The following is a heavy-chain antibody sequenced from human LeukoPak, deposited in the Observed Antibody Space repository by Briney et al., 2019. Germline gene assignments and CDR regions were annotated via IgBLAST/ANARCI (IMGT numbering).Heavy chain of an antibody. CDR2: VIPIVGTT. D-gene: IGHD5-18*01. V-gene: IGHV1-69*08. Sequence: AASVKVSCKASGVTFTSYTFSWVRQAPGQGLEWMGRVIPIVGTTEYAQKFQGRVTITADRSTTTAYMELSSLRSEDTAVYYCARGDTAMGMAFDYWGQGTLVTVSS. CDR3: ARGDTAMGMAFDY. CDR1: GVTFTSYT. J-gene: IGHJ4*02.